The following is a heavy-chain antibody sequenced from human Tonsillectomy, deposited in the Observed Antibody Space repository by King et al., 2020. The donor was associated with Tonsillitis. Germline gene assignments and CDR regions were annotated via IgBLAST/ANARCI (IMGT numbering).Heavy chain of an antibody. CDR2: IKKNGSGK. V-gene: IGHV3-7*04. CDR3: ARGRGCSGYNPF. J-gene: IGHJ4*02. Sequence: VQLVESGGGLVQTGGSLRLSFAASGFTFSSYWLSWVRQAPRKGLEGVANIKKNGSGKNYVESVEGRFTISRDNAKNSLYLQMNSRRAEDTAVYYCARGRGCSGYNPFWGQGTLVTVSS. CDR1: GFTFSSYW. D-gene: IGHD5-12*01.